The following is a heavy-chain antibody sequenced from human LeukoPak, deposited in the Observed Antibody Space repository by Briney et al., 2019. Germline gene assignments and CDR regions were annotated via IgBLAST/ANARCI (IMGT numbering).Heavy chain of an antibody. V-gene: IGHV3-23*01. J-gene: IGHJ3*02. Sequence: GGSLRLSCAASGFTFSSYAMSWVRQAPGKGLEWVSAISGSGGSTYYADPVKGRFTISRDNSKNTLYLQMNSLRAEDMAVYYCAKARRLLWFGELFGALDIWGQGTMVTVSS. CDR1: GFTFSSYA. D-gene: IGHD3-10*01. CDR2: ISGSGGST. CDR3: AKARRLLWFGELFGALDI.